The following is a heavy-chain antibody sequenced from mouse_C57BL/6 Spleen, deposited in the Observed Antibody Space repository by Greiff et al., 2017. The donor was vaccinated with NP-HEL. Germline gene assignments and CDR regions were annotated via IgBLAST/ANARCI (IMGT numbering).Heavy chain of an antibody. CDR2: ISSGGSYT. V-gene: IGHV5-6*01. D-gene: IGHD2-4*01. CDR3: ARHGITTGGFDY. CDR1: GFTFSSYG. J-gene: IGHJ2*01. Sequence: EVQLQQSGGDLVKPGGSLKLSCAASGFTFSSYGMSWVRQTPDKRLEWVATISSGGSYTYYPDSVKGRFTISRDNAKNTLYLQMSSLKSEDTAMYYCARHGITTGGFDYWGQGTTLTVSS.